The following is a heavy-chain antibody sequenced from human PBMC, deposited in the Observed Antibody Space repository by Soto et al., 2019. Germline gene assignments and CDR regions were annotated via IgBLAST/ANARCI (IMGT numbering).Heavy chain of an antibody. Sequence: QVQLVESGGGLVQPGGSLRLSCAASGFTFSDYDMSWIRQAPGKGLEWVSYISSSGSTIYYADSVKGRFTISRDNVKNSLNLQLNSLTADDTVVYYCAVGSGFFGVGYGLAGGGQGTTVTVSS. CDR2: ISSSGSTI. V-gene: IGHV3-11*01. CDR1: GFTFSDYD. D-gene: IGHD3-3*01. CDR3: AVGSGFFGVGYGLAG. J-gene: IGHJ6*02.